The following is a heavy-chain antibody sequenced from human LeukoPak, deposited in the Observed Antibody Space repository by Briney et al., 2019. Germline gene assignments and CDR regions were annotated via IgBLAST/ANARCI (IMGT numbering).Heavy chain of an antibody. Sequence: PSETLSLTCAVYGGSFSGYYWSWIRQPPGKGLEWIGEINHSGSTNYNPSLKSRVTISVDTSKNQFSLKLSSVTAADTAVYYCARRGYSSSWYPHYYYYYYTDVWGKGTTVTISS. CDR3: ARRGYSSSWYPHYYYYYYTDV. J-gene: IGHJ6*03. V-gene: IGHV4-34*01. CDR2: INHSGST. CDR1: GGSFSGYY. D-gene: IGHD6-13*01.